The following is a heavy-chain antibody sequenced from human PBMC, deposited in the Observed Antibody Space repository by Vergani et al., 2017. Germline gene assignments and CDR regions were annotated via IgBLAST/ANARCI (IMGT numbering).Heavy chain of an antibody. CDR1: GGSISSGSYY. J-gene: IGHJ6*03. Sequence: QVQLQESGPGLVKPSQTLSLTCTVSGGSISSGSYYWGWIRQPAGKGLEWIRRMYTSGSTNYNPSLKSRVTMSVDTSKNQFSLKLSSVTAADTAVYYCGRVYFDWVTRGEENYYYYMDVWGKGP. CDR3: GRVYFDWVTRGEENYYYYMDV. V-gene: IGHV4-61*02. CDR2: MYTSGST. D-gene: IGHD3-9*01.